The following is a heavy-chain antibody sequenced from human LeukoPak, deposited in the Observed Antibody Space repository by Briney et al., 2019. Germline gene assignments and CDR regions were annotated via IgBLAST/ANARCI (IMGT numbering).Heavy chain of an antibody. CDR3: ARVLERTGTTFPRGFDY. D-gene: IGHD1-7*01. V-gene: IGHV1-8*01. Sequence: GASVKVSCKASGYTFTSYDINWVRQATGQGLEWMGWMNPNSGNTGYAQKFQGRVTMTRNTSISTAYMELRSLRSEDTAVYYCARVLERTGTTFPRGFDYWGQGTLVTVSS. J-gene: IGHJ4*02. CDR1: GYTFTSYD. CDR2: MNPNSGNT.